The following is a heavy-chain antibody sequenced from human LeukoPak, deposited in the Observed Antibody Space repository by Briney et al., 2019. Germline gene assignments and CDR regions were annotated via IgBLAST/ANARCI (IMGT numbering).Heavy chain of an antibody. CDR2: ITTDGDTT. CDR3: VAVGRLDH. D-gene: IGHD2-2*01. V-gene: IGHV3-64D*09. J-gene: IGHJ5*02. Sequence: GGSLRLSCSASGFRFSRFAMHWVRQAPGKGLEYVSSITTDGDTTDYADSVKGRFTISRDNSKNTLYLQMSSLRAEDTAVYYCVAVGRLDHWGQGTLVTVSS. CDR1: GFRFSRFA.